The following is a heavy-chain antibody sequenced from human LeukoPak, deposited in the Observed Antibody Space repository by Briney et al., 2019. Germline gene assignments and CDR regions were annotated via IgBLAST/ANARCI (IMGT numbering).Heavy chain of an antibody. D-gene: IGHD3-3*01. V-gene: IGHV4-39*07. CDR3: ARVAPYYDFWSGYFGARGNDLSYYYYYYMDV. J-gene: IGHJ6*03. Sequence: SETLSLTCTVSGGSISSSNYYWDWIRQPPGKGLEWIGTIYYSGSTYYNPSLQSRVTISVDTSKNQFSLKLSSVTAADTDVYYCARVAPYYDFWSGYFGARGNDLSYYYYYYMDVWGKGTTVTVSS. CDR1: GGSISSSNYY. CDR2: IYYSGST.